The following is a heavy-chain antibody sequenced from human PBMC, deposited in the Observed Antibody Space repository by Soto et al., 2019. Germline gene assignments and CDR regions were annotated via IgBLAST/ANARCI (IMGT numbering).Heavy chain of an antibody. D-gene: IGHD3-10*01. CDR1: GFSLSTSRVG. J-gene: IGHJ4*02. V-gene: IGHV2-5*02. Sequence: QITLKESGPTLVKPTQTLTLTCTFSGFSLSTSRVGVGWIRQPPGKALEWLALIYWDDDKRYSPSLKNRLTITKDTSKNQVVLTMTNADPVDTVTYYCVHTSGSGNSACFDYWGQGTLVTVSS. CDR2: IYWDDDK. CDR3: VHTSGSGNSACFDY.